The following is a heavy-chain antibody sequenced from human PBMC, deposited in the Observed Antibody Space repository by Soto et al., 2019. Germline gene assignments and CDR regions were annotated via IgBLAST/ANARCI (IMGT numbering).Heavy chain of an antibody. D-gene: IGHD1-1*01. V-gene: IGHV3-15*01. CDR3: PAMNDRDAFDI. Sequence: EEQLVESGGGLVERGGALRLSCAASGVNFNIAGLRWGRQAPGKGLEWVGRIKNNADGGTTDSAAPVKDRFIVSRDDSKSTLYLQMNSLKIEDTAMYYCPAMNDRDAFDIWGQGTMVTVSS. CDR2: IKNNADGGTT. J-gene: IGHJ3*02. CDR1: GVNFNIAG.